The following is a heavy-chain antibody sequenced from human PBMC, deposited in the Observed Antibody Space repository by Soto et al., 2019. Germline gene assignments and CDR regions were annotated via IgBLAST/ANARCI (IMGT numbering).Heavy chain of an antibody. D-gene: IGHD3-22*01. CDR2: IYYSGST. CDR3: ARTYQTYYYDSSGYPGWFDP. J-gene: IGHJ5*02. V-gene: IGHV4-39*01. Sequence: QLQLQESGPGLVKPSETLSLTCTVSGGSISSSSYYWGWIRQPPGKGLEWFGSIYYSGSTYYNPPLKSRVTISVDTSKNQFSLKLSSVTAADTAVYYCARTYQTYYYDSSGYPGWFDPWGQGTLVTVSS. CDR1: GGSISSSSYY.